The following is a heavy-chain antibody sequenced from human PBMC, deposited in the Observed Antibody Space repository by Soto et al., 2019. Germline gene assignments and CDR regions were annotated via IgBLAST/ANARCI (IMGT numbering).Heavy chain of an antibody. CDR3: ARVYSSGWYPGY. CDR1: GFTFSSYS. CDR2: ISSSSSYI. D-gene: IGHD6-19*01. Sequence: EVQLVESGGGLVKPGGSLRLSCAASGFTFSSYSMNWVRQAPGKGLEWVSSISSSSSYIYYADSVKGRFTISRDNAKNSLYLQMNSLRAEDTAVYYCARVYSSGWYPGYWGQGTLVTGSS. V-gene: IGHV3-21*01. J-gene: IGHJ4*02.